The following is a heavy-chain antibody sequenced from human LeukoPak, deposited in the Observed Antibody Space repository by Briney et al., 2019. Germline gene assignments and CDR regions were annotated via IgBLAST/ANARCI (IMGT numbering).Heavy chain of an antibody. V-gene: IGHV1-2*04. Sequence: ASVKVSCKASGYTFTGYYMHWVRQAPGQGLEWMGWINPNSGDTNYAQKFQGWVTMTRDTSISTAYMELSRLRSDDTAVYYCARIPPGGSSPPDFWGQGTLVTVSS. CDR3: ARIPPGGSSPPDF. CDR2: INPNSGDT. CDR1: GYTFTGYY. J-gene: IGHJ4*02. D-gene: IGHD2-2*01.